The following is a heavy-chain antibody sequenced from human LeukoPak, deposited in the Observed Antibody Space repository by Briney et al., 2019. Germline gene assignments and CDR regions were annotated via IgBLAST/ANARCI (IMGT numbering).Heavy chain of an antibody. Sequence: GGSLRLSCAASGFTFDDYAMHWVRQAPGKGLEWVSLISWDGGSTYYADSVKGRFTISRDNSKNSLYLQMNSLRAEDTALYYCAKDYDSSGLYYYMDVWGKGTTVTVSS. CDR3: AKDYDSSGLYYYMDV. CDR2: ISWDGGST. J-gene: IGHJ6*03. CDR1: GFTFDDYA. D-gene: IGHD3-22*01. V-gene: IGHV3-43D*03.